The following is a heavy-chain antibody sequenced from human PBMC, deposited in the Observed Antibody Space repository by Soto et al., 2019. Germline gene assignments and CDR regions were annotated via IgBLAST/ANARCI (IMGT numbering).Heavy chain of an antibody. CDR3: ARHSSVRSLFDY. Sequence: PSETLSLTCTVSGGSIISGDYYWSWIRQPPGKGLEWIGYIYYSGDTSYNPSLKSRVTISIDTSKNQFSLKLSSVTAADTAVYYCARHSSVRSLFDYWGQGTLVTVSS. D-gene: IGHD4-17*01. V-gene: IGHV4-30-4*08. J-gene: IGHJ4*02. CDR2: IYYSGDT. CDR1: GGSIISGDYY.